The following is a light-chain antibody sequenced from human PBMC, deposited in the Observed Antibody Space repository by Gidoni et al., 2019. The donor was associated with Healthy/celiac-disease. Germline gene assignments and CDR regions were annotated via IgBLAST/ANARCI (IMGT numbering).Light chain of an antibody. CDR1: QIITSY. CDR3: QQSYATPVT. Sequence: DIQMTQSPSSLSASVGDRVTITCRASQIITSYLNWYQQKPGKAPKLLIYAASTLQSGVPSRFSGSGSGTDFTLSISSLQPEDFAAYYCQQSYATPVTFGGGTKV. V-gene: IGKV1-39*01. CDR2: AAS. J-gene: IGKJ4*01.